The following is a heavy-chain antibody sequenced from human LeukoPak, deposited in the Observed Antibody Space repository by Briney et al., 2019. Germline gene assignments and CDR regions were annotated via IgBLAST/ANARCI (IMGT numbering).Heavy chain of an antibody. CDR2: FYNGGST. J-gene: IGHJ4*02. CDR3: ARASQWLAFDD. D-gene: IGHD6-19*01. Sequence: PGGSLRLSCAASGRTVSSNHMSWVRQAPGKGLEWVSVFYNGGSTNYADSVKGRFTISSDNSKNTLYLQMNSLRVEDTAVYFCARASQWLAFDDWGQGTLVTVSS. V-gene: IGHV3-66*01. CDR1: GRTVSSNH.